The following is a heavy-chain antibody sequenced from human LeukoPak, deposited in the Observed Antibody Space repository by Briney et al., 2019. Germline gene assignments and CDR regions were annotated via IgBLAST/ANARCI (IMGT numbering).Heavy chain of an antibody. Sequence: GGSLRLSCAASGFTFSSYEMNWVRQAPGKGLEWVSYISSSGSTIYYADSVKGRFTISRDNAKNSLYLEMNSLTVEDTGVYYCARWERALDTWGQGTLVTVSS. CDR3: ARWERALDT. V-gene: IGHV3-48*03. J-gene: IGHJ5*02. CDR2: ISSSGSTI. CDR1: GFTFSSYE. D-gene: IGHD1-26*01.